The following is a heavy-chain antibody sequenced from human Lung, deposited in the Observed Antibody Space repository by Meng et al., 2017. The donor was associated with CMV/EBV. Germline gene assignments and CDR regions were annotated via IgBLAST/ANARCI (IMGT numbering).Heavy chain of an antibody. CDR1: GYTFTTYG. CDR3: ARDSEAADY. J-gene: IGHJ4*02. V-gene: IGHV7-4-1*02. D-gene: IGHD6-25*01. CDR2: INTNTGKP. Sequence: QVQLLQSGSELKKHGASGRISCKASGYTFTTYGMNWVRQAPGQGLEWMGWINTNTGKPTYAQGLTGRFVFSLDTSDSTAYLQISSLKAEDTAVYYCARDSEAADYWGQGTLVTVSS.